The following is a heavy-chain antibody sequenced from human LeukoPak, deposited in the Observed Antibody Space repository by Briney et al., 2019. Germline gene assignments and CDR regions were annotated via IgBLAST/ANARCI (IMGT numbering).Heavy chain of an antibody. CDR2: IYSGGST. V-gene: IGHV3-53*01. D-gene: IGHD2-15*01. CDR3: ATYIQRPPGMDV. J-gene: IGHJ6*02. CDR1: GFTVSSNY. Sequence: PGGSLRLSRAASGFTVSSNYMSWVRQAPGKGLEWVSVIYSGGSTYYADSVKGCFTISTDNSKNTVYLQMNSLRAEDTALYFCATYIQRPPGMDVWGQGTTVTVSS.